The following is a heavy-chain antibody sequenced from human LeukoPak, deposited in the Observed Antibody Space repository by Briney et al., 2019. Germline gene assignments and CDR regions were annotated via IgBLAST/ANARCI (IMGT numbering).Heavy chain of an antibody. CDR2: INHSGYT. Sequence: SETLSLTCAVSGVAFSNYYWSWVRQSPTKGLEWIGEINHSGYTNYNTSLKSRVTISTDTSKNQFSLMVTSVTAADTGVYYCTRAVAGHPDWGQGTLVTVAS. J-gene: IGHJ4*02. CDR3: TRAVAGHPD. D-gene: IGHD6-19*01. V-gene: IGHV4-34*01. CDR1: GVAFSNYY.